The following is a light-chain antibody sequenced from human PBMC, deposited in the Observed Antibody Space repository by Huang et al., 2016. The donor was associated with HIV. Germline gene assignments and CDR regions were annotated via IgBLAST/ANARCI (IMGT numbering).Light chain of an antibody. J-gene: IGKJ1*01. CDR2: AAS. CDR1: ESVSRNY. CDR3: QQDGTSPWT. V-gene: IGKV3-20*01. Sequence: IVLRQSPDTLSLSPGVRATLSCWAGESVSRNYLAWYQQNPGQAPRLLIYAASTTATGIPHRFSGTVSGTDFTLTINRLEPEDFAVYYCQQDGTSPWTFGQGTKVEIK.